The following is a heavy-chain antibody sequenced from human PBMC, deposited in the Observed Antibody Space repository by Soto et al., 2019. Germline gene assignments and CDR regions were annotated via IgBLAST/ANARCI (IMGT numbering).Heavy chain of an antibody. D-gene: IGHD2-2*03. CDR2: ISWNSGDI. Sequence: EVQLVESGGGSVQPGRSLRLSCAASGFSFDDYGMHWVRQGPGKCLEWVSGISWNSGDIYYADSVKGRFTISRDNAKRSLYLQMNSLRTEDTALYCCAKDNDLDRDGPFDYWGQGILVTVSS. CDR3: AKDNDLDRDGPFDY. V-gene: IGHV3-9*01. J-gene: IGHJ4*02. CDR1: GFSFDDYG.